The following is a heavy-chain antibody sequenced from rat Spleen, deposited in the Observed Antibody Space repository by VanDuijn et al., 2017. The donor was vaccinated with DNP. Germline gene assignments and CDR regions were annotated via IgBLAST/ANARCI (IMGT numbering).Heavy chain of an antibody. V-gene: IGHV5-17*01. J-gene: IGHJ2*01. D-gene: IGHD1-9*01. CDR3: AKLRTYYGYKGYFDY. CDR1: GFTFSDYA. CDR2: IIYDGSST. Sequence: EVQLVESGGGLVQPGNSLKLSCAASGFTFSDYAMAWVRQSPKKGLEWVATIIYDGSSTYYRDSVKGRFTISRDNAKSTLYLQMDSLRSEDTATYYCAKLRTYYGYKGYFDYWGQGVMVTVSS.